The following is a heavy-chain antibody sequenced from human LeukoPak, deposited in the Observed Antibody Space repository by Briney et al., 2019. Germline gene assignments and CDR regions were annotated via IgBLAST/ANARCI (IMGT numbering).Heavy chain of an antibody. CDR1: GFTFSSYE. D-gene: IGHD1-26*01. V-gene: IGHV3-48*03. Sequence: PGGSLRLSCAASGFTFSSYEMNWVRQAPGKGLEWVSYISSSGSTIYYADSVKGRFTISRDNAKNSLYLQMNSLRAEDTAVYYCARAWVVGANGYWGQGTLVTVSS. J-gene: IGHJ4*02. CDR2: ISSSGSTI. CDR3: ARAWVVGANGY.